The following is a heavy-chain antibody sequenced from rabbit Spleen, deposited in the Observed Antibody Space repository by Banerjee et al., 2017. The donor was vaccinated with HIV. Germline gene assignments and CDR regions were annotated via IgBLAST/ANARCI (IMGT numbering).Heavy chain of an antibody. D-gene: IGHD4-1*01. V-gene: IGHV1S40*01. J-gene: IGHJ4*01. Sequence: QQLVESGGGLVKPGASLTLTCTASGFNINIYSYMCWVRQAPGKGLEWIACIYTGSSGNTYYASWAKGRFTISKTSSTTVTLQMTSLTAADTATYFCARGVSDSGWGNNLWGPGTLVTVS. CDR2: IYTGSSGNT. CDR3: ARGVSDSGWGNNL. CDR1: GFNINIYSY.